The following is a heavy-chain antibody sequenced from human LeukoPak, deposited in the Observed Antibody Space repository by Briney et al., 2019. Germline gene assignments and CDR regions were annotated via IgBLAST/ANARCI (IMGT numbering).Heavy chain of an antibody. CDR2: INWNGGST. Sequence: PGGSLRLSCVASGFTFDDHGMSWVRQVPGKGLEWVSGINWNGGSTGYADSVKGRFTISRDNAKNSLYLQVNSLRADDTAVYYCARAGVLLIAVAASGWERQNYFDYWGQGTLVTVSS. CDR3: ARAGVLLIAVAASGWERQNYFDY. V-gene: IGHV3-20*04. J-gene: IGHJ4*02. D-gene: IGHD6-19*01. CDR1: GFTFDDHG.